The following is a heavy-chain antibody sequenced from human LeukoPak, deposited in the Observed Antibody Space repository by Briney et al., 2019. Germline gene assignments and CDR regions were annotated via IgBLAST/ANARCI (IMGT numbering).Heavy chain of an antibody. J-gene: IGHJ4*02. CDR3: ARETVAGPDY. D-gene: IGHD6-19*01. V-gene: IGHV7-4-1*02. CDR2: INTNTGNP. CDR1: GYTFTSSA. Sequence: ASVKVSCKASGYTFTSSAMNWVRQAPGQGLEWMGWINTNTGNPTYAQGFTGRFVFSLDTSVSTAYLQISNLMPEDTAKYYCARETVAGPDYWGQGTLVTVSS.